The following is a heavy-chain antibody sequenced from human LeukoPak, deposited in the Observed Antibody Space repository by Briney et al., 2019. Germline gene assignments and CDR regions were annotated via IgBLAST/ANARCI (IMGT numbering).Heavy chain of an antibody. Sequence: SETLSLTCAVYGGSFSGYYWSWIRQPPGKGLEWIGEINHSGSTNYNPSLKSRVTISVDTSKNQFSLKLSSVTAADTAVYYCARAPSSGLFGAYYFDYWGQGTLVTVSS. J-gene: IGHJ4*02. CDR2: INHSGST. D-gene: IGHD3-22*01. CDR3: ARAPSSGLFGAYYFDY. CDR1: GGSFSGYY. V-gene: IGHV4-34*01.